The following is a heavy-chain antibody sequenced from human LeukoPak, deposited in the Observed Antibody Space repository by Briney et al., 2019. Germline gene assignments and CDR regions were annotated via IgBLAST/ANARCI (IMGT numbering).Heavy chain of an antibody. CDR2: IYYSGST. CDR1: GGSISSYY. CDR3: ARLHAITMVRGVIIPYFDY. J-gene: IGHJ4*02. D-gene: IGHD3-10*01. Sequence: TSETLSLTCTVSGGSISSYYWSWIRQPPGKGLEWIGYIYYSGSTNYNPSLKSRVTISVDTSKNQFSLKLSSVTAADTAVYYCARLHAITMVRGVIIPYFDYWGQGTLVTVSS. V-gene: IGHV4-59*01.